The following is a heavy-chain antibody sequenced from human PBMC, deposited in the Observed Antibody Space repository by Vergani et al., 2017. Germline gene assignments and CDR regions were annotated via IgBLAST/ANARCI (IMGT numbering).Heavy chain of an antibody. CDR3: ARSHNPGRPDWTFGP. D-gene: IGHD3-9*01. CDR1: GYTFIDYG. J-gene: IGHJ5*02. V-gene: IGHV1-18*01. CDR2: ISAYNGDT. Sequence: QVQLVQSGAEVKKPGSSVKVSCKASGYTFIDYGISWVRQAPGQGLEWMGWISAYNGDTNYAHSLQGRLTMTTDTSTTTAYMELRSLRSDDTAVYYCARSHNPGRPDWTFGPWGQGTLVTVSS.